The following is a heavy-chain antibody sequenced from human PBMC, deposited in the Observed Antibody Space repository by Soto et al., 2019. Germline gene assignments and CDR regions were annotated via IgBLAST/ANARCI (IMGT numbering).Heavy chain of an antibody. CDR1: GYSFTNYW. D-gene: IGHD4-17*01. CDR3: SRDLDYGGKSEWFAP. CDR2: IYPGDSRT. J-gene: IGHJ5*02. V-gene: IGHV5-51*03. Sequence: EVQLVHSGTEVKKPGESLNISCKDSGYSFTNYWIAWVLQMPWKGLEWMGIIYPGDSRTRYSPTFQGQVTISVDKSINTAYLRWSSLKASDTAMYYCSRDLDYGGKSEWFAPWGQGTMVIVSP.